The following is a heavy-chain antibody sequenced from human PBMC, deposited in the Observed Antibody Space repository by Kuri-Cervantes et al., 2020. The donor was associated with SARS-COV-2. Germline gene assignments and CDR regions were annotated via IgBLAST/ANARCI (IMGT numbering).Heavy chain of an antibody. J-gene: IGHJ6*02. CDR3: ATGMVRGLIQSYYYGMDV. V-gene: IGHV1-2*04. Sequence: ASVKVSCKASGYTFTSYGISWVRQAPGQGLEWMGWINPNSGGTNYAQKFQGWVTMTRDTSISTAYMELSRLRSDDTAVYYCATGMVRGLIQSYYYGMDVWGQGTTVTVSS. CDR2: INPNSGGT. CDR1: GYTFTSYG. D-gene: IGHD3-10*01.